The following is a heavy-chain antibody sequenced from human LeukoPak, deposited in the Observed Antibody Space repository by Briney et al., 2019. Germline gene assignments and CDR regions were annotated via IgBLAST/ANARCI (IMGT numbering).Heavy chain of an antibody. CDR1: GGSFSGYY. Sequence: SETLSLTCAVYGGSFSGYYWSWIRQPPGKGLEWIGEINHSGSTNYNPSLKSRVTISVDTSKSQFSLKLSSVTAADTAVYYCARLGLSSGYYFDYWGQGTLVTVSS. J-gene: IGHJ4*02. D-gene: IGHD3-22*01. CDR3: ARLGLSSGYYFDY. CDR2: INHSGST. V-gene: IGHV4-34*01.